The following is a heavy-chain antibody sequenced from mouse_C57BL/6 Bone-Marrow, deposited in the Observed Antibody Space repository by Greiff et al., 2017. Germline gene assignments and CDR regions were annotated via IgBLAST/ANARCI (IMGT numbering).Heavy chain of an antibody. CDR2: IDPENGDT. Sequence: VQLQQSGAELVRPGASVKLSCTASGFNIQDDYMHWVKQRPEQGLEWIGWIDPENGDTEYASKFQGKATITADTSSNTAYLQLSSLTSEATAVYYCTLITTVVAPYYYAMDYWGQGTSVTVSS. V-gene: IGHV14-4*01. D-gene: IGHD1-1*01. J-gene: IGHJ4*01. CDR1: GFNIQDDY. CDR3: TLITTVVAPYYYAMDY.